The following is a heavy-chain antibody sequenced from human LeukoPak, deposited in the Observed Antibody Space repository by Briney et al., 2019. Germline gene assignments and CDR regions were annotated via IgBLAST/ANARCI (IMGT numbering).Heavy chain of an antibody. Sequence: GGSLRLSCAASGFTFSSYWMSWVRQAPGKGLEWVANIKQDGSEKYYVDSVKGRFTISRDNAKNSLYLQMNSLRAEDTAVYYCARGPDSSGWYGLVDYWGQGTLVTVSS. J-gene: IGHJ4*02. CDR3: ARGPDSSGWYGLVDY. D-gene: IGHD6-19*01. CDR1: GFTFSSYW. V-gene: IGHV3-7*01. CDR2: IKQDGSEK.